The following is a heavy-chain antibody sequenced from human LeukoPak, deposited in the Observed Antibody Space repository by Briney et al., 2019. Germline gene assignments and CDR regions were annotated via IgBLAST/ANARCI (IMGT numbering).Heavy chain of an antibody. J-gene: IGHJ4*02. CDR1: GFTFSNYW. D-gene: IGHD3-10*01. CDR2: INRDGSTT. V-gene: IGHV3-74*03. CDR3: ARDKKSGESSEIDY. Sequence: GGSLRLSCAASGFTFSNYWVHWVRQAPGKGLVWVSRINRDGSTTKYADSVKGRSTVSRDNAKNTLNLQMNSLRAEDTAVYYCARDKKSGESSEIDYWGQGTLVTVSS.